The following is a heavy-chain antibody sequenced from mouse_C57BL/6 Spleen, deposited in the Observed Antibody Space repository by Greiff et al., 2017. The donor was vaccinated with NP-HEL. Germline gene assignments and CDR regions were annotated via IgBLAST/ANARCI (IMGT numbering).Heavy chain of an antibody. D-gene: IGHD1-1*01. J-gene: IGHJ2*01. Sequence: EVQLVESGGGLVQPGGSLSLSCAASGFTFTDYYMTWVRQPPGKALEWLAFIRNKANGYTTEYSASVKGRFTISRDNSQSILYLQMNALRAEDSASYYCARSTTVVEGDYWGQGTTLTVSS. CDR1: GFTFTDYY. V-gene: IGHV7-3*01. CDR3: ARSTTVVEGDY. CDR2: IRNKANGYTT.